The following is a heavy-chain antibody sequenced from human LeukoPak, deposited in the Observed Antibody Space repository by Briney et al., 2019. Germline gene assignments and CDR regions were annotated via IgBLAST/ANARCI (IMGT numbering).Heavy chain of an antibody. Sequence: GASVKVSCKASGYDFNGYYIHWMRQAPGQGFQYMGWINPHNGGATYAQKFHDRVTMTSDTSIKTVYMEVNRLTSDDTAVYYCARDRQWLGRYFDYWGQGTLVTVSS. J-gene: IGHJ4*02. CDR1: GYDFNGYY. CDR2: INPHNGGA. CDR3: ARDRQWLGRYFDY. D-gene: IGHD6-19*01. V-gene: IGHV1-2*02.